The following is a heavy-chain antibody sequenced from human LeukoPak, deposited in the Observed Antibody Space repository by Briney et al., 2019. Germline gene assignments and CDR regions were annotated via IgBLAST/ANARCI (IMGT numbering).Heavy chain of an antibody. CDR3: AKESGALGAPLYDY. D-gene: IGHD4/OR15-4a*01. J-gene: IGHJ4*02. V-gene: IGHV3-30-3*01. Sequence: GGSLRLSCAASGFTFSNYAILWVRQAPGKGLEWVAVISYDGSSKNFADSVKGRFTISRDNSKNTLYLQMNSLRVEDTAVYYCAKESGALGAPLYDYWGQGTLVTGSS. CDR1: GFTFSNYA. CDR2: ISYDGSSK.